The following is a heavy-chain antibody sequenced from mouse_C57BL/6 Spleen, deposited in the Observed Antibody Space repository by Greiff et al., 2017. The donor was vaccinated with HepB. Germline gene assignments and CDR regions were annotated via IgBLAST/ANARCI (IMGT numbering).Heavy chain of an antibody. D-gene: IGHD2-5*01. V-gene: IGHV1-53*01. CDR1: GYTFTSYW. Sequence: QVQLQQPGTELVKPGASVKLSCKASGYTFTSYWMHWVKQRPGQGLEWIGNINPSKGGPHYNEKFKSKATLTVYKSSSTAYLQLSSLTSEDSAVYYCARGGYSNYPVFDDWGQGTTLTVSS. J-gene: IGHJ2*01. CDR3: ARGGYSNYPVFDD. CDR2: INPSKGGP.